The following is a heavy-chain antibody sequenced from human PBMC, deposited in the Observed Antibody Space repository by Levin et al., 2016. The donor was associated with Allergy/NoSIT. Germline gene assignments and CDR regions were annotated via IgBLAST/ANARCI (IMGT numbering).Heavy chain of an antibody. CDR3: ARVDSSGYCFDY. Sequence: RQAPGKGLEWIGRIYTSGSTNYNPSLKSRVTISVDTSKNQFSLKLSSVTAADTAVYYCARVDSSGYCFDYWGQGTLVTVSS. V-gene: IGHV4-61*02. CDR2: IYTSGST. D-gene: IGHD3-22*01. J-gene: IGHJ4*02.